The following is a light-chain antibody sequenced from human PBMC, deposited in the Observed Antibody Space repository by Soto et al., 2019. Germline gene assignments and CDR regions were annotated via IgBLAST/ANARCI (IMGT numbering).Light chain of an antibody. Sequence: QSALTQAPSASGTPGQRVAISCSGSSSNIGSNTDNWYQHLPRTAAKLLIYNNNQQRPSVPVRFSGSKSATSTSLAIIGLQPEDESVYYCSTWDDSLNGPVFGGGTKLTVL. CDR2: NNN. CDR3: STWDDSLNGPV. CDR1: SSNIGSNT. J-gene: IGLJ2*01. V-gene: IGLV1-44*01.